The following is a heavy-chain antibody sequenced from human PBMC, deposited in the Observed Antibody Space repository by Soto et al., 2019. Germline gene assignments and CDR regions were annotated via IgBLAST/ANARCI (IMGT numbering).Heavy chain of an antibody. J-gene: IGHJ3*02. Sequence: ASVKVSCKASGYTFTSYDVNWVRQATGQGLEWMGWMNPNSGNTGYAQKFQGRVTMTRNTSISTAYMELSSLRSEDTAVYYCARLEVIMVRGADAFDSWGQGTMVTV. D-gene: IGHD3-10*01. V-gene: IGHV1-8*01. CDR3: ARLEVIMVRGADAFDS. CDR1: GYTFTSYD. CDR2: MNPNSGNT.